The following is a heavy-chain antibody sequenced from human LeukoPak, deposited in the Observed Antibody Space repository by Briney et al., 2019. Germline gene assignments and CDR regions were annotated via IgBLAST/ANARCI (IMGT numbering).Heavy chain of an antibody. J-gene: IGHJ4*02. CDR2: IRYDGSNK. CDR1: GFTFSSYG. Sequence: GGSLRLSCAASGFTFSSYGVHWVRQAPGKGLEWVAFIRYDGSNKYYADSVKGRFTISRDNSKNTLYLQMNSLRAEDTAVYYCAIDAYGSGSTQDYWGQGTLVTVSS. D-gene: IGHD3-10*01. CDR3: AIDAYGSGSTQDY. V-gene: IGHV3-30*02.